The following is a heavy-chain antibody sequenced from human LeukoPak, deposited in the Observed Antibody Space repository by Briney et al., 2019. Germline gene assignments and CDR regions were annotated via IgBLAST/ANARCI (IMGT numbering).Heavy chain of an antibody. CDR1: GFSFSYFW. CDR3: ARELEYRGSPDDAFDI. CDR2: INRDGSGT. D-gene: IGHD1-26*01. V-gene: IGHV3-74*01. J-gene: IGHJ3*02. Sequence: GGSLRLXCAASGFSFSYFWMHWVRRAPGKGLVSVSRINRDGSGTSYADSVKGRFTISRDNAKNTLSLQMNSLRAEDTAVYYCARELEYRGSPDDAFDIWGQGTMVTVSS.